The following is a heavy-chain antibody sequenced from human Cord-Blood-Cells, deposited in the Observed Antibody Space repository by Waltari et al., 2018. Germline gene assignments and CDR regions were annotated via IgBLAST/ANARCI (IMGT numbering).Heavy chain of an antibody. J-gene: IGHJ3*02. Sequence: EVQLVESGGGLVQPGGSLRLSCAASGFPFRSYWMSWVRQAPGKGLEWVANIKQDGSEKYYVDSVKGRFTISRDNAKNSLYLQMNSLRAEDTAVYYCARELTGDAFDIWGQGTMVTVSS. CDR3: ARELTGDAFDI. D-gene: IGHD7-27*01. CDR2: IKQDGSEK. V-gene: IGHV3-7*01. CDR1: GFPFRSYW.